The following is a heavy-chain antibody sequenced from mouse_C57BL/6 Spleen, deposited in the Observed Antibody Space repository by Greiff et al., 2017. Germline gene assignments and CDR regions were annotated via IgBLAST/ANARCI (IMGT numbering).Heavy chain of an antibody. D-gene: IGHD2-5*01. J-gene: IGHJ4*01. CDR2: IYPGSGST. Sequence: QVQLKQPGAELVKPGASVKMSCKASGYTFTSYWITWVKQRPGQGLEWIGDIYPGSGSTNYNEKFKSKATLTVDTSSSTAYMQLSSLTSEDSAVYYCARDEAYYSNYGYWGQGTSVTVSS. V-gene: IGHV1-55*01. CDR3: ARDEAYYSNYGY. CDR1: GYTFTSYW.